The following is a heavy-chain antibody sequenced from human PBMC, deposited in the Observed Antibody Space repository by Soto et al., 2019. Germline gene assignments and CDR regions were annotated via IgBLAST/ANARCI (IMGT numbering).Heavy chain of an antibody. J-gene: IGHJ4*01. CDR3: DAVTAIRPILAY. CDR2: VLQSGST. V-gene: IGHV4-39*02. Sequence: QLLLQESGPGLVRPSETLSLTCGVSGGSIASNTFYWGWIRQPPGRGLEWIGSVLQSGSTYYNPSSKSPLSISLATSKNRFSLTLTSVTAADTAVYYCDAVTAIRPILAYGGHGVLVSVSS. D-gene: IGHD2-21*02. CDR1: GGSIASNTFY.